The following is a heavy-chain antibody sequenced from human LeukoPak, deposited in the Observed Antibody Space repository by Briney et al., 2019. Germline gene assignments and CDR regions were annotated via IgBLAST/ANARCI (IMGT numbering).Heavy chain of an antibody. D-gene: IGHD6-19*01. CDR1: GFTVSSNY. Sequence: GGSLRLSCAASGFTVSSNYMSWVRQAPGKGLEWVSVIYSGGTTYYPDSVKGRFTISRDNSKNTLYLQMNDLRAEDTAVYYCARLAVAYVDYWGQGTLVTVSS. J-gene: IGHJ4*02. CDR2: IYSGGTT. CDR3: ARLAVAYVDY. V-gene: IGHV3-66*04.